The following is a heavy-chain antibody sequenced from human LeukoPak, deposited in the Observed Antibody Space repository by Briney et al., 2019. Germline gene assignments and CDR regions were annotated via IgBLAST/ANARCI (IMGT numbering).Heavy chain of an antibody. Sequence: SVTVSCKASGYTFTSYYMHWVRPAPGQGLEWMGWISTYNGNTNYAKKLPGRVTMTTDTSTSTAYMELRSLRSDDTAVYYCAKDRWRDGSSSFDNWGQASLVSVSS. CDR2: ISTYNGNT. CDR3: AKDRWRDGSSSFDN. V-gene: IGHV1-18*04. D-gene: IGHD6-6*01. J-gene: IGHJ4*01. CDR1: GYTFTSYY.